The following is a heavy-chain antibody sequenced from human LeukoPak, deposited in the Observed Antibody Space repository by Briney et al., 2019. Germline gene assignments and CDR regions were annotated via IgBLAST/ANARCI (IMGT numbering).Heavy chain of an antibody. J-gene: IGHJ4*02. CDR3: ARVRTFYYDSSGYSYFDY. CDR2: VHHSGST. CDR1: GGSISSSSYF. V-gene: IGHV4-39*07. D-gene: IGHD3-22*01. Sequence: PSETLSLTCSVSGGSISSSSYFWGWIRQPPGKGLEWIASVHHSGSTYYNPSLKSRVTISVDTSKNQFSLKLSSVTAADTAVYYCARVRTFYYDSSGYSYFDYWGQGTLVTVSS.